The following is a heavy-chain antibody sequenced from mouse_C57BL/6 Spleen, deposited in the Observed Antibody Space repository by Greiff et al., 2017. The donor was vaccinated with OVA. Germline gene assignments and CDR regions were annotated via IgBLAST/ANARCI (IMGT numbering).Heavy chain of an antibody. V-gene: IGHV5-16*01. CDR2: INYDGSST. CDR1: GFTFSDYY. Sequence: EVQLQESEGGLVQPGSSMKLSCTASGFTFSDYYMAWVRQVPEKGLEWVANINYDGSSTYYLDSLKSRFIISRDNAKNILYLQMSSLKSEDTATYYCAREGPYAMDYWGQGTSVTVSS. J-gene: IGHJ4*01. CDR3: AREGPYAMDY.